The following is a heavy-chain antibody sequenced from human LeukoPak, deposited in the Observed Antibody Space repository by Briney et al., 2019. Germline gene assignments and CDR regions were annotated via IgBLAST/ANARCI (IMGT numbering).Heavy chain of an antibody. CDR2: TYYRSKWYK. CDR3: ARGPSYFQH. Sequence: SQTLSLTCAISGDSVPSNSATWNWIRQSPSRGLEWLGRTYYRSKWYKYYAVSVKGRITINPDTSKNQFSLQPNSVTPEDTAVYYCARGPSYFQHWGQGTLVTVSS. V-gene: IGHV6-1*01. J-gene: IGHJ1*01. CDR1: GDSVPSNSAT.